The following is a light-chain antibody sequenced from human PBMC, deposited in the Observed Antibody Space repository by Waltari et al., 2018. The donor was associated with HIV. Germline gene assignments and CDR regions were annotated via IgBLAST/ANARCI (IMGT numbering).Light chain of an antibody. CDR1: NSNIGTNS. CDR2: RNN. Sequence: QPVLPQPPSASGTPGHGFTISSSGSNSNIGTNSVSWYQHLPGMAPKLLIYRNNRRPSGIPDRFSGSRSGTSASLAISGLRSEDEADYYCATWDDSLIWVFGGGTKLTVL. V-gene: IGLV1-47*01. J-gene: IGLJ3*02. CDR3: ATWDDSLIWV.